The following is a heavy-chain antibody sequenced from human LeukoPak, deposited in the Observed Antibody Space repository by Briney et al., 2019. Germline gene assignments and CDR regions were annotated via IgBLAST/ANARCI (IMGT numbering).Heavy chain of an antibody. Sequence: GASVKVSCKASGYTFTSYDINWVRQATGQGLEWMGWMNPNSGNTGYAQKFQGRVTITRNTSISTAFMELSSLRSEDTAVYYCARGRGYKRAFDIWGQGTMVTVSS. D-gene: IGHD5-24*01. CDR3: ARGRGYKRAFDI. V-gene: IGHV1-8*03. J-gene: IGHJ3*02. CDR1: GYTFTSYD. CDR2: MNPNSGNT.